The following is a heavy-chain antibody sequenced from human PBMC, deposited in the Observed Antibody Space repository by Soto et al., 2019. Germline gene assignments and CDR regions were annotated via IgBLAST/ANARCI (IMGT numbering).Heavy chain of an antibody. D-gene: IGHD3-9*01. Sequence: SEALSLTCTVSGGSISSSSDYWGWIRQPPGKGLEWIASIYYSGSTYYNPSLKSRVTISVDTSKNQFSLKLSSVTAADTAVYYCARHRGYYDILTGYYTELNFDYWGQGTLVTVSS. CDR2: IYYSGST. CDR1: GGSISSSSDY. CDR3: ARHRGYYDILTGYYTELNFDY. V-gene: IGHV4-39*01. J-gene: IGHJ4*02.